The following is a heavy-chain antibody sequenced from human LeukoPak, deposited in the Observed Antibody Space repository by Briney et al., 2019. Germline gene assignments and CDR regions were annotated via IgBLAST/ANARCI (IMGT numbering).Heavy chain of an antibody. CDR1: GYSFTSYW. CDR2: IYPGDSDT. CDR3: ATGDDILTGYPYYFDY. V-gene: IGHV5-51*01. Sequence: GESLKISCKGSGYSFTSYWIGWVRQMPGKGLEWMGVIYPGDSDTRYSPSFQGQVTISADKSISTAYLQWSSLKASDTAMYYCATGDDILTGYPYYFDYWGQGTLVTVSS. J-gene: IGHJ4*02. D-gene: IGHD3-9*01.